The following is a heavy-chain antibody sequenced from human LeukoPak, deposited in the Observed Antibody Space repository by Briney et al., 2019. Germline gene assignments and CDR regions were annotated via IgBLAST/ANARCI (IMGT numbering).Heavy chain of an antibody. CDR3: ASNYYDSSGYYLFDY. Sequence: GGSLRLSCAASGFTFSSYGMHWVRQAPGKGLEWVAVIWYDGSNKYYADSVKGRFTISRDNSKSTLYLQMNSLRAEDTAVYYCASNYYDSSGYYLFDYWGQGTLVTVSS. CDR1: GFTFSSYG. CDR2: IWYDGSNK. V-gene: IGHV3-33*01. D-gene: IGHD3-22*01. J-gene: IGHJ4*02.